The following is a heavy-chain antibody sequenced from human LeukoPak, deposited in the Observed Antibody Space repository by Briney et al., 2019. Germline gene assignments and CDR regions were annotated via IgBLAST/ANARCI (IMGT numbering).Heavy chain of an antibody. CDR2: IYGSGST. Sequence: SETLSLTCTVSGGSIRSSYYYWGWMRESPGKGREWIGGIYGSGSTYYNPSLKTRVTISVHTSNNQSSLTLNSVTAADTAVYYCARHYGPWGQGTLVTVSS. V-gene: IGHV4-39*01. CDR3: ARHYGP. D-gene: IGHD3-10*01. J-gene: IGHJ5*02. CDR1: GGSIRSSYYY.